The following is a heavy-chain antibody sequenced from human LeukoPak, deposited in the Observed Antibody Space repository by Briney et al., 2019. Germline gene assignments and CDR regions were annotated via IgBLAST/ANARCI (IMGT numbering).Heavy chain of an antibody. CDR2: INPNSGGT. J-gene: IGHJ5*02. Sequence: GASVKVSCKASGYTFTDYFMHWVRQAPGQGLEWMGWINPNSGGTNYAQKFQGRVTMTRNTSISTAYMELSSLRSEDTAVYYCARIIYYYDSSGYSNWFDPWGQGTLVTVSS. V-gene: IGHV1-2*02. CDR1: GYTFTDYF. CDR3: ARIIYYYDSSGYSNWFDP. D-gene: IGHD3-22*01.